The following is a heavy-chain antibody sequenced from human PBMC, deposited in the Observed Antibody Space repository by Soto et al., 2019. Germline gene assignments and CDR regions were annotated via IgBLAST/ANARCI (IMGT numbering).Heavy chain of an antibody. CDR1: GYSFTSYW. Sequence: GESLKISCKGSGYSFTSYWISWVRQMPGKGLEWMGRIDPSDSYTNYSPSFQGHVTISADKSISTAYLQWSSLKASDTAMYYCARYPYMTTVPVYYYYGMDVWGQGTTVTVS. J-gene: IGHJ6*02. CDR2: IDPSDSYT. CDR3: ARYPYMTTVPVYYYYGMDV. D-gene: IGHD4-4*01. V-gene: IGHV5-10-1*01.